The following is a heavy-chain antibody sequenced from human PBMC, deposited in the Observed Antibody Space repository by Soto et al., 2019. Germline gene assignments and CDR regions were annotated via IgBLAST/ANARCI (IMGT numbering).Heavy chain of an antibody. Sequence: EVQLVESGGGLVQPGRSLRLSCAASGFTFDDYAMHWVRQAPGKGLKWVSGISWNSGSIGYADSVKGRFTISRDNAKNSLYLQMNSLRAEDTALYYCAKDRRALGYYFDYWGQGTLVTVSS. J-gene: IGHJ4*02. CDR2: ISWNSGSI. CDR1: GFTFDDYA. V-gene: IGHV3-9*01. CDR3: AKDRRALGYYFDY. D-gene: IGHD7-27*01.